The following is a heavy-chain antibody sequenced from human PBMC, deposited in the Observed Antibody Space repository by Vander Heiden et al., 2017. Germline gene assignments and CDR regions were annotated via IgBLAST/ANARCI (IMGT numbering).Heavy chain of an antibody. J-gene: IGHJ4*02. V-gene: IGHV3-33*01. D-gene: IGHD3-16*01. CDR2: IWYDGSNK. CDR1: GFTFSGYG. Sequence: VQLVESGGGVVQPGRSLSLSCAASGFTFSGYGMHWVRRAQGKGLEWVAVIWYDGSNKYYADSVKGRFTISRDNSKNTLYLQMNSLRAEDTAVYYCASGGGGATYYFDYWGQGTLVTVSS. CDR3: ASGGGGATYYFDY.